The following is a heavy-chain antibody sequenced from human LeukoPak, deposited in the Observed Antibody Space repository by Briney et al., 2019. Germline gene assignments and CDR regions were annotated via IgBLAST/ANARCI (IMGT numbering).Heavy chain of an antibody. J-gene: IGHJ4*02. CDR2: FCFTGST. CDR1: GGSISSSSYC. D-gene: IGHD6-13*01. CDR3: ARRPAAAGPFDY. V-gene: IGHV4-39*01. Sequence: PSETLSLTCTVSGGSISSSSYCWGWIRQPPGKGLEWIGSFCFTGSTYYNPSLKSRVTTSVDTSTNQFSLKLNSVTAADTAVYHCARRPAAAGPFDYWGQGTLVTVSS.